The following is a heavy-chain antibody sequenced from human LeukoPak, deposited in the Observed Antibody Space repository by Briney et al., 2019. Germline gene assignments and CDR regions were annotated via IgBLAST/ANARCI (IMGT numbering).Heavy chain of an antibody. CDR1: GGSISSYY. CDR3: ARLALIERDIVVVPTAYYYFDY. V-gene: IGHV4-59*08. Sequence: SETLSLTCTVSGGSISSYYWSWIRQPPGKGLEWLGYIYYSGSTNYNPSLKSRVTISVDTSKNQFSLKLSSVTAADTAVYYCARLALIERDIVVVPTAYYYFDYWGQGTLVTVSS. J-gene: IGHJ4*02. CDR2: IYYSGST. D-gene: IGHD2-2*01.